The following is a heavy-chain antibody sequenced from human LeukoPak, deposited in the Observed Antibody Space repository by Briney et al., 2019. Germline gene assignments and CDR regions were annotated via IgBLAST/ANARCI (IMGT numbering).Heavy chain of an antibody. CDR1: GFTVSSNY. CDR3: AREIKGDSYGYYYYMDV. J-gene: IGHJ6*03. V-gene: IGHV3-53*01. Sequence: PGGSLRLSCAASGFTVSSNYMSWVRQAPGKGLEWVSVIYSGGSTYYADSVKGRFTISRDNSKNTLYLQMNSLRAEDTAVYYCAREIKGDSYGYYYYMDVWGKGTTVTISS. CDR2: IYSGGST. D-gene: IGHD5-18*01.